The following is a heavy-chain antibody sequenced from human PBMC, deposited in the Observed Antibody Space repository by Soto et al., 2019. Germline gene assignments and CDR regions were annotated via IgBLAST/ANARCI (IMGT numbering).Heavy chain of an antibody. V-gene: IGHV4-39*01. CDR2: IYYSGST. D-gene: IGHD3-3*01. CDR1: GGSISSSSYY. J-gene: IGHJ6*02. CDR3: ARGFLEWLFSYYGMDV. Sequence: SETLSLTCTVSGGSISSSSYYWGWIRQPPGKGLEWIGSIYYSGSTYYNPSLKSRVTISVDTSKNQFSLKLSSVTAADTAVYYCARGFLEWLFSYYGMDVWGQGTTVTVSS.